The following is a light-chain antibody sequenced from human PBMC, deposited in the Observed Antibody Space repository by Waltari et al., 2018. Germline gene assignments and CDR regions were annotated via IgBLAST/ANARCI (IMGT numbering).Light chain of an antibody. J-gene: IGKJ2*01. V-gene: IGKV1-9*01. CDR1: EDVSLY. CDR3: QDLSSSLLYT. Sequence: DIQLTQSPPFVYASVGDRVTITCRASEDVSLYLAWYQQKPGKAPELLVYGASTLQDGVPSRFSASGSGTEFTLTISALQPADFATYYCQDLSSSLLYTFGQGTKLEIK. CDR2: GAS.